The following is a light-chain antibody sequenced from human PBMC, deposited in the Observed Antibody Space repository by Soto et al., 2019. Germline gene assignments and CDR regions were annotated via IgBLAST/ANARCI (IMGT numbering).Light chain of an antibody. V-gene: IGKV1-5*03. Sequence: DIQMTQSPSTLSGSVGDRVTISCRASQTISSWLAWYQQKPGKAPKLLIYKASTLKSGVPSRFSGSGSGTEFTLTIISLQPDDFATYYCQHDNSYSEAFGQGTKVDIK. CDR3: QHDNSYSEA. CDR1: QTISSW. J-gene: IGKJ1*01. CDR2: KAS.